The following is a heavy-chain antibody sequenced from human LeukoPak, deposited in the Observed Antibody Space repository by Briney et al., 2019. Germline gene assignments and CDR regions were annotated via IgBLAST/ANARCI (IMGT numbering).Heavy chain of an antibody. D-gene: IGHD6-13*01. CDR3: ASPPGGIAAAGNTEYFQH. J-gene: IGHJ1*01. CDR2: ISGSGSST. V-gene: IGHV3-23*01. CDR1: GFTFSSYA. Sequence: GGSLRLSCAASGFTFSSYAMSWVRQAPGKGLEWVSAISGSGSSTYYADSVKGRFTISRDNSKNTLYLQMNSLRAEDTAVYCCASPPGGIAAAGNTEYFQHWGQGTLVTVSS.